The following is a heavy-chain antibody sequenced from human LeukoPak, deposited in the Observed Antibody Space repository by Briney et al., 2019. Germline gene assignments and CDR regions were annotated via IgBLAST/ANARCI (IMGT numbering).Heavy chain of an antibody. CDR1: GFTFSNYE. J-gene: IGHJ4*02. Sequence: QPGGSLRLSCAASGFTFSNYEMNWVRQAPGKGLEWVSCISSSGSTIYYSDSVKGRFTISRDNAKNSLYLQMNSLRDEDTAVYYCVPPPSIAASGRYWGQGTLVTVSS. V-gene: IGHV3-48*03. CDR2: ISSSGSTI. D-gene: IGHD6-13*01. CDR3: VPPPSIAASGRY.